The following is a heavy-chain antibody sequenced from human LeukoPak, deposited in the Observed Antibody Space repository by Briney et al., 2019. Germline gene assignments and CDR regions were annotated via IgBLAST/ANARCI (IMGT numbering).Heavy chain of an antibody. D-gene: IGHD2/OR15-2a*01. CDR1: GGSIRSYY. Sequence: SETLSLTCDGSGGSIRSYYWGWVRQTAGKGLEWIGRIYTTGTTNFNPSLKSRLTMSVDTSKNQFSLKLTSVTAADTAVYFCGRQGYTASYYFLDFWSQGTLVTVSS. V-gene: IGHV4-4*07. CDR3: GRQGYTASYYFLDF. J-gene: IGHJ4*02. CDR2: IYTTGTT.